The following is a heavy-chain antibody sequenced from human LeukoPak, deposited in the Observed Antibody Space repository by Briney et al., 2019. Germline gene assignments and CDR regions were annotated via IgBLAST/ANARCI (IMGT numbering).Heavy chain of an antibody. CDR2: INPNSGGT. CDR3: ARDGGYCSSGTVCYSRAEYYYYGMDV. Sequence: ASVNVSCKGSGYIFPDYYIYWVRQAPGQGLEWMGRINPNSGGTNYAQKFQGRVTVTRDTSISTVYMELSRLRSDDTAVYYCARDGGYCSSGTVCYSRAEYYYYGMDVWGQGTTVTVSS. CDR1: GYIFPDYY. J-gene: IGHJ6*02. D-gene: IGHD2-2*01. V-gene: IGHV1-2*06.